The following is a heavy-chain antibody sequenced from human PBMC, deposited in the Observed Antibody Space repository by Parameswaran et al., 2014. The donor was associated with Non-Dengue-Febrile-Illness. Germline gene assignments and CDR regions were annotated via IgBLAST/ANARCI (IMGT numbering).Heavy chain of an antibody. Sequence: WVRQAPGQGLEWMGGIIPIFGTANYAQKFQGRVTITADESTSTAYMELSSLRSEDTAVYYCARLGLYDSSGQYYFDYWGPGETLVTVSS. D-gene: IGHD3-22*01. J-gene: IGHJ4*02. CDR3: ARLGLYDSSGQYYFDY. V-gene: IGHV1-69*01. CDR2: IIPIFGTA.